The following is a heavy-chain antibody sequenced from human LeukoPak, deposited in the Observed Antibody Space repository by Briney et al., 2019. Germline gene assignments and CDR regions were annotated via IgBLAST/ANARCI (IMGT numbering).Heavy chain of an antibody. V-gene: IGHV3-23*01. CDR3: AKDPHRLSSSWSYNWFDP. Sequence: GSLRLSCAASGFTFSSYAMSWVRQAPGKGLEWVSAISGSGGSTYYADSVKGRFTISRDNSKNTLYLQMNSLRAEDTAVYYCAKDPHRLSSSWSYNWFDPWGQGTLVTVSS. J-gene: IGHJ5*02. D-gene: IGHD6-13*01. CDR2: ISGSGGST. CDR1: GFTFSSYA.